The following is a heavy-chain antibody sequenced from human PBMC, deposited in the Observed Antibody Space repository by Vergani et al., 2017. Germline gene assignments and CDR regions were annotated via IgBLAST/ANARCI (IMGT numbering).Heavy chain of an antibody. CDR3: AKVGRSEVAGTFCSFDI. CDR2: LSASDRRT. CDR1: GFTFIMHA. J-gene: IGHJ3*02. D-gene: IGHD6-19*01. V-gene: IGHV3-23*01. Sequence: EVQLLESGGDLVQPGGSLRLSCAASGFTFIMHAMSWVRQAPGKGLEWVSTLSASDRRTHYADSVKGRFTISRDIAKNTLFLHMNSLRSEDTAVYYCAKVGRSEVAGTFCSFDIWGQGTMVTVSS.